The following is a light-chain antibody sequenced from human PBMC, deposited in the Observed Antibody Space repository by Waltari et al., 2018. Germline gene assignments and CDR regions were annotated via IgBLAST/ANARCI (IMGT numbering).Light chain of an antibody. Sequence: ITCRASQSVKNNLAWYQQRPGKAPKVLVHKSSRLESGVPSRFSGSGYGTEFTLTISSLQPDDFATYYCQEYDSLPVTFGGGTKVEIK. J-gene: IGKJ4*01. CDR1: QSVKNN. CDR2: KSS. CDR3: QEYDSLPVT. V-gene: IGKV1-5*03.